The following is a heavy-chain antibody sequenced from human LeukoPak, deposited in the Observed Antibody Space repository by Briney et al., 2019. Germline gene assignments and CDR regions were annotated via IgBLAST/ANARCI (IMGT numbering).Heavy chain of an antibody. Sequence: GGSLRLSCAASGLTFRTYAMSWVRQAPGKGLEWVANIKQDGSEKYYVDSVKGRFTISRDNAKNSLYLQMNSLRAEDTAVYYCARDRSYYYYMDVWGKGTTVTVSS. CDR1: GLTFRTYA. CDR2: IKQDGSEK. V-gene: IGHV3-7*01. J-gene: IGHJ6*03. CDR3: ARDRSYYYYMDV.